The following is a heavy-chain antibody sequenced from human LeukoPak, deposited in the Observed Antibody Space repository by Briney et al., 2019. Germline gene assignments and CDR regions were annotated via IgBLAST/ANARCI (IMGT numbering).Heavy chain of an antibody. V-gene: IGHV3-7*01. D-gene: IGHD3-16*01. J-gene: IGHJ5*02. CDR3: VRQMIRFWFDP. Sequence: GESLRLSCVASGFTFSLYWMTWVRQFPGKGLEWVADINPDGSQKYSVDSVKGRFTISRDNARNAVFLQMNSLRDDDTAVYYCVRQMIRFWFDPWGQGSRVTVSS. CDR1: GFTFSLYW. CDR2: INPDGSQK.